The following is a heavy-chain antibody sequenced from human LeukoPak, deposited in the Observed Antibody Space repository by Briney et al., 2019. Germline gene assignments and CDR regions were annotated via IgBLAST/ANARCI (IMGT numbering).Heavy chain of an antibody. CDR1: GFTFSSYS. V-gene: IGHV3-23*01. D-gene: IGHD5-18*01. Sequence: GGSLRLSCAASGFTFSSYSMNWVRQAPGKGLEWVSGISGSGGTTYYADSVKGRFTISRDNSKNTLYLQMNSLRAEDTAVYYCAKDLWTAMAIVNWFDPWGQGTLVTVSS. CDR2: ISGSGGTT. J-gene: IGHJ5*02. CDR3: AKDLWTAMAIVNWFDP.